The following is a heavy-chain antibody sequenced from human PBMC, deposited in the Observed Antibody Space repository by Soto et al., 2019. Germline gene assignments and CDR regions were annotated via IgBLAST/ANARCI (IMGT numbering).Heavy chain of an antibody. CDR1: GFSFSISGVG. CDR2: IYWDDGK. CDR3: IHRDWGESGSTYPNNVFVT. J-gene: IGHJ3*02. V-gene: IGHV2-5*02. D-gene: IGHD5-12*01. Sequence: QITLKESGPTLVEPTQTLTLTCTFSGFSFSISGVGVGWIRQPPGKALEWLALIYWDDGKHYSPSLKSRVTITKDPSKNQVVLTMNNKDPVDTATYYCIHRDWGESGSTYPNNVFVTWGQGTMVTVSS.